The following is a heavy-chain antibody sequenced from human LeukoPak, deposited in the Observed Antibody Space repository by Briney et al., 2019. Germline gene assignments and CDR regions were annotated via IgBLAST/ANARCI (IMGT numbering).Heavy chain of an antibody. D-gene: IGHD3-3*01. CDR2: IYTSGST. V-gene: IGHV4-61*02. J-gene: IGHJ3*02. CDR3: ARGKTIFGVVIIHHAFDI. CDR1: GGSISSGSYY. Sequence: PSETLSLTCTGSGGSISSGSYYWSWIRQPAGKGLERIGRIYTSGSTNYNPSLKSRVTISVDTSKNQFSLKLSSVTAADTAVYYCARGKTIFGVVIIHHAFDIWGQGTMVTVSS.